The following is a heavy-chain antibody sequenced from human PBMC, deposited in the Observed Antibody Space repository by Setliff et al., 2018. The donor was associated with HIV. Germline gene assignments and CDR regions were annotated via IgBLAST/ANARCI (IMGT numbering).Heavy chain of an antibody. V-gene: IGHV4-31*03. Sequence: SETLSLTCTVSGGSINNDIYFWTWIRQRPGKGLEWIWYIYYSGSTHSNPSLKSRLTISVDTSSNQFSLKLNSVTAADTAIYYCARSSRSSPFWFDYWGLGTLVTVSS. CDR3: ARSSRSSPFWFDY. CDR2: IYYSGST. D-gene: IGHD6-6*01. J-gene: IGHJ4*01. CDR1: GGSINNDIYF.